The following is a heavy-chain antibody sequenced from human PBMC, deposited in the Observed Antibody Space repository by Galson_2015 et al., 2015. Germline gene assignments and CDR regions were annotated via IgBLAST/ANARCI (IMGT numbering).Heavy chain of an antibody. CDR2: VNPSGGST. CDR1: GYTFTSYC. Sequence: SVKVSCKASGYTFTSYCMHWVRQAPGQGLEWMGVVNPSGGSTSYAQKFQGRVAMTRDTSTSTVYMELSSLISEDTAVYYCARAAKQFLEWLLPDYWGQGTLVAVSS. V-gene: IGHV1-46*01. J-gene: IGHJ4*02. CDR3: ARAAKQFLEWLLPDY. D-gene: IGHD3-3*01.